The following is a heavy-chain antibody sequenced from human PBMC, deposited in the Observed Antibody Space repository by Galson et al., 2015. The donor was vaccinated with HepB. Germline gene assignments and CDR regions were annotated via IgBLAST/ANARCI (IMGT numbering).Heavy chain of an antibody. V-gene: IGHV4-34*01. CDR1: GGSFSGYY. D-gene: IGHD3-16*02. CDR2: INHSGST. J-gene: IGHJ4*02. CDR3: ARGFNGRVWGSYRPFDY. Sequence: ETLSLTCAVYGGSFSGYYWSWIRQPPGKGLEWIGEINHSGSTNYNPSLKSRVTISVDTSKNQFSLKLSSVTAADTAVYYCARGFNGRVWGSYRPFDYWGQGTLVTVSS.